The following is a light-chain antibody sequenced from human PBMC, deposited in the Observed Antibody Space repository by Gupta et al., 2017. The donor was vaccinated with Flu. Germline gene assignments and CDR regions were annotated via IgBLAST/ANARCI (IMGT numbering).Light chain of an antibody. J-gene: IGLJ1*01. CDR3: YSHAGRITYV. CDR2: EVT. V-gene: IGLV2-11*01. CDR1: SNDVGSSNR. Sequence: QSAPTQPRSVSGSPGQSVTISCTGTSNDVGSSNRVSWYEQRPDKAPKLILYEVTERPSGVPDRFSGSKSGNTASLTISGLQAEDEADYYCYSHAGRITYVFGTGTTVTVL.